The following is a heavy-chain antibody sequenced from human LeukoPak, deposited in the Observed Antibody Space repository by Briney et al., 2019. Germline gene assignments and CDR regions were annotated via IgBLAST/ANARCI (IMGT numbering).Heavy chain of an antibody. CDR2: INPNSGGT. CDR3: ARERYNWFDP. V-gene: IGHV1-2*02. Sequence: ASVKVSCKASGYTFTGYYMHWVRQAPGQGLEWMGWINPNSGGTNYAQKFQGRVTMTRNTSISTAYMELSSLRSEDTAVYYCARERYNWFDPWGQGTLVTVSS. CDR1: GYTFTGYY. J-gene: IGHJ5*02.